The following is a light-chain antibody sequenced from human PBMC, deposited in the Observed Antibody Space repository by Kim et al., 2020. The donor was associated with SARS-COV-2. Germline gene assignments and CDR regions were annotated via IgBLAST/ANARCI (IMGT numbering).Light chain of an antibody. CDR1: SLRSYY. Sequence: ALGQTVRITCQGDSLRSYYASWYQQKPGQAPVLVSYGKNNRPSGIPDRCSGSSSGNTASLTITGAQAEDEADSYCNSRDSSGNHVVFGGGTQLTVL. J-gene: IGLJ2*01. V-gene: IGLV3-19*01. CDR2: GKN. CDR3: NSRDSSGNHVV.